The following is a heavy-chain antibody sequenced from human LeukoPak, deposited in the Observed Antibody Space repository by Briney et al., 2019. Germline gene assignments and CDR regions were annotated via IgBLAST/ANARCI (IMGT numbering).Heavy chain of an antibody. CDR2: ISGSGGST. CDR1: GFTFSSYA. D-gene: IGHD3-10*01. V-gene: IGHV3-23*01. CDR3: AKDPMVRGATYDY. Sequence: PGGSLRLSCAASGFTFSSYAMSWVRQAPGKGLEWVSAISGSGGSTYYADSVKGRFTISRDNSKNTLYLQMNSLRAEDTAIYYCAKDPMVRGATYDYWGQGTLVTVSS. J-gene: IGHJ4*02.